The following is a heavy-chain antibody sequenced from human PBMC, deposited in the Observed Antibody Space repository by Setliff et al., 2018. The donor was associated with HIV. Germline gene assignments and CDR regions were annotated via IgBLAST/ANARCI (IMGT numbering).Heavy chain of an antibody. CDR1: GVSITSHY. D-gene: IGHD3-3*01. CDR2: IYYSVNN. CDR3: AKDGVREDNFWSLNWFDL. Sequence: SETLSLTCAVSGVSITSHYWSWIRQPPGKGLEWIGFIYYSVNNNYNPSLKSRVSISVDTSKNQFSLALTSVTAADMAVYYCAKDGVREDNFWSLNWFDLWGQGTLVTVSS. J-gene: IGHJ5*02. V-gene: IGHV4-59*11.